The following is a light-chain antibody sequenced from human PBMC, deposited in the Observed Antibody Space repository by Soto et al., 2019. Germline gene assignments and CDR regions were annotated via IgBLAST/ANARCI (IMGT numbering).Light chain of an antibody. Sequence: DIQMTQSPSTLSASVGDRVTITCRASQSISSWLAWYQQKPGKAPKLLIYDASSLESGVPSRFSGSGSGTEFTLTISSLQPDDFATYYCQQYNSYTFGGVTKVEIK. J-gene: IGKJ4*01. CDR1: QSISSW. CDR3: QQYNSYT. V-gene: IGKV1-5*01. CDR2: DAS.